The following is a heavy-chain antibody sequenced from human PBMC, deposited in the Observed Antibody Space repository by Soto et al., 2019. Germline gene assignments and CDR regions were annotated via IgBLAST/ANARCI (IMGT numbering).Heavy chain of an antibody. CDR2: TYYRSKWYY. Sequence: SQTLSITLAITGDSVSSNSAGWSWVRQSPSRGLEWLGRTYYRSKWYYEYAVSVRGRITINPDTSKNQYSLQLNSVTPEDTAVYFCARGEQYSGRIFDYWGQGTLVTVSS. CDR3: ARGEQYSGRIFDY. D-gene: IGHD1-26*01. J-gene: IGHJ4*01. CDR1: GDSVSSNSAG. V-gene: IGHV6-1*01.